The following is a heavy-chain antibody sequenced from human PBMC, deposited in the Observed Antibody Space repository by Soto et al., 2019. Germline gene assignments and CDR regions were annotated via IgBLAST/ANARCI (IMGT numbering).Heavy chain of an antibody. CDR1: VGSISSINW. V-gene: IGHV4-4*02. CDR3: ARGHRAMEYYYCYHRKDV. J-gene: IGHJ6*02. D-gene: IGHD5-18*01. Sequence: SETLSLTCGVSVGSISSINWWSWVRQTPGKGLEWIGEIYYSGSTTYNPSLKSRITLSVDTSKNQFSLRVASVTAADTAVYYCARGHRAMEYYYCYHRKDVWGHGTTVTVSS. CDR2: IYYSGST.